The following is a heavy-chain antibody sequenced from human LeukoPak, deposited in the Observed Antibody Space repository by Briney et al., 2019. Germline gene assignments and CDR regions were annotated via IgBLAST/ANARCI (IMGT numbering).Heavy chain of an antibody. Sequence: AGRSLRLSCATSGFTFSSYAMHWVRQAPGKGLEWVAVISYDGSNKYYADSVKGRFTISRDNSKNTLYLQMNSLRAEDTAVYYCARDNYYDSSGYPDYWGQGTLVTVSS. D-gene: IGHD3-22*01. CDR1: GFTFSSYA. V-gene: IGHV3-30-3*01. CDR2: ISYDGSNK. CDR3: ARDNYYDSSGYPDY. J-gene: IGHJ4*02.